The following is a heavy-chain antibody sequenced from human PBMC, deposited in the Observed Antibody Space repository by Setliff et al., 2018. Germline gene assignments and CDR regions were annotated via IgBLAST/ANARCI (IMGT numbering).Heavy chain of an antibody. CDR3: ARDPIAASGTFWFDP. CDR2: INPNSGGT. CDR1: GYTFTGYS. Sequence: GASVKVSCKASGYTFTGYSMHWVRQAPGQGLEWMGRINPNSGGTNYAQKFQGRVTMTRDTSISTAYMELSSLRSDDTAVYYCARDPIAASGTFWFDPWGREPWSPSPQ. D-gene: IGHD6-13*01. V-gene: IGHV1-2*06. J-gene: IGHJ5*02.